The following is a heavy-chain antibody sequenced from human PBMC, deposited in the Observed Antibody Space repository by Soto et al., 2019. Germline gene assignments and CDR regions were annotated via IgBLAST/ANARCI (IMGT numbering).Heavy chain of an antibody. CDR2: ISSSSSYI. CDR1: GFTFSSYS. Sequence: GGSLRLSCAASGFTFSSYSMNWVRQAPGKGLEWVSSISSSSSYIYYADSVKGRFTISRDNAKNSLYLQMNSLRAEDTAVYYCARGPLGKCSGGSCYSEAYWGQGTLVTVSS. V-gene: IGHV3-21*01. D-gene: IGHD2-15*01. J-gene: IGHJ4*02. CDR3: ARGPLGKCSGGSCYSEAY.